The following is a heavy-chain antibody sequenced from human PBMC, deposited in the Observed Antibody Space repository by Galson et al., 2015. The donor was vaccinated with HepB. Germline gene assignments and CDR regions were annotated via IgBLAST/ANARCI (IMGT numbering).Heavy chain of an antibody. CDR2: IKQDGSEK. D-gene: IGHD2-2*02. Sequence: SLRLSCAASGFTFSTYWMSWVRQAPGKGLEWVANIKQDGSEKYYVDSVKGRFTISRDNAKNSLYLQMNSLRAEDTAVYYCAREGWCSSTSCYTGGWFDPWGQGTLVTVSS. CDR3: AREGWCSSTSCYTGGWFDP. CDR1: GFTFSTYW. J-gene: IGHJ5*02. V-gene: IGHV3-7*05.